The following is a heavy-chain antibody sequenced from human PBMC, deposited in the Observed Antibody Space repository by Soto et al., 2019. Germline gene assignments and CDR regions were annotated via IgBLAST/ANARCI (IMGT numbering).Heavy chain of an antibody. Sequence: QVQLQESVPGLVKPSGTLSLTCAVSGGSISSSNWWSWVRQPPGKGLEWLGEIYHSGSTNYNPSLKSRVTISVDKSKNQFSLKLSSVTAADTAVYYCAKVSGSYSYGMDVWGQGTTVTVSS. CDR1: GGSISSSNW. D-gene: IGHD1-26*01. J-gene: IGHJ6*02. CDR2: IYHSGST. CDR3: AKVSGSYSYGMDV. V-gene: IGHV4-4*02.